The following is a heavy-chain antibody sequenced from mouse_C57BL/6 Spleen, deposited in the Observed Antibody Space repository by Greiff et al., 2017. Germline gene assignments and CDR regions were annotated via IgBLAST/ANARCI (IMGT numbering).Heavy chain of an antibody. Sequence: VKLQQPGAELVKPGASVKMSCKASGYTFTSYWITWVKQRPGQGLEWIGDIYPGSGSTNYNEKFKSKATLTVDTSSSTAYMQLSSLTSEDSAVYYCARFTTVVALDYWGQGTTLTVSS. CDR1: GYTFTSYW. CDR3: ARFTTVVALDY. D-gene: IGHD1-1*01. V-gene: IGHV1-55*01. CDR2: IYPGSGST. J-gene: IGHJ2*01.